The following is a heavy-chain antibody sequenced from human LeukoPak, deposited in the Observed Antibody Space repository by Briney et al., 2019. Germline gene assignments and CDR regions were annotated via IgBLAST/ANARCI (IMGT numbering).Heavy chain of an antibody. V-gene: IGHV4-39*01. D-gene: IGHD3-9*01. CDR2: IYYSGST. CDR1: GGSISSSSYY. CDR3: ARHRLVIIGGHNWFDP. J-gene: IGHJ5*02. Sequence: PSETLSLTCTVSGGSISSSSYYWGWIRQPPGKGLEWIGSIYYSGSTYYNPSLKSRVTISVDTSKSQFSLKLSSVTAADTAVYYCARHRLVIIGGHNWFDPWGQGTLVTVSS.